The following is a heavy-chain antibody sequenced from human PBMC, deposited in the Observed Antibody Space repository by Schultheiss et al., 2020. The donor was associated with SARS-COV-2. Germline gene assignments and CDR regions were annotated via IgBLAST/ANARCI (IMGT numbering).Heavy chain of an antibody. D-gene: IGHD5-18*01. CDR3: AKPRIQLWSYYGMDV. V-gene: IGHV3-21*01. CDR1: GFTFGTYN. Sequence: GGSLRLSCAASGFTFGTYNMHWVRQAPGKGLEFVASIRSSGRDIYYADSMQGRFTVSRDNSKNTLYLQMNSLRAEDTAVYYCAKPRIQLWSYYGMDVWGQGTTVTVSS. J-gene: IGHJ6*02. CDR2: IRSSGRDI.